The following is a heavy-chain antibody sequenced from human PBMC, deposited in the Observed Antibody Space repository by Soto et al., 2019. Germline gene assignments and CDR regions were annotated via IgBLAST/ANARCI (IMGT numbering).Heavy chain of an antibody. CDR1: VFRFSIYV. D-gene: IGHD4-17*01. CDR3: TRVLLGGSYGSDFDF. V-gene: IGHV3-21*01. CDR2: ISSGSSFI. Sequence: PRGSLILSCTSSVFRFSIYVMDLVRQAPGKGLDLVSSISSGSSFIYYADSVKGRFTISRDNAKNSLYLHMNSLRADDTSIYYFTRVLLGGSYGSDFDFWGQGTQVTGSS. J-gene: IGHJ4*02.